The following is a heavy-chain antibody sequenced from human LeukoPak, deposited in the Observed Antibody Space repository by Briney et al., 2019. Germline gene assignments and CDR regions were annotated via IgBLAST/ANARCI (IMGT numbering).Heavy chain of an antibody. J-gene: IGHJ4*02. CDR2: INPNSGAT. CDR3: VRGYSYGFYFDY. D-gene: IGHD5-18*01. V-gene: IGHV1-2*02. CDR1: GYTFTDYY. Sequence: ASVKVSCKASGYTFTDYYMHWVRQAPGQGLEWIGWINPNSGATNYAQKFQGTVTMTRDTSISTAYLELSNLRSDDTAAYYCVRGYSYGFYFDYWGQGSLVTVSS.